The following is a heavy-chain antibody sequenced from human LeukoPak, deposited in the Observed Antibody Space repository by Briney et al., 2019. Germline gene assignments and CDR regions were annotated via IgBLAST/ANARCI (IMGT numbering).Heavy chain of an antibody. CDR3: ARDSSDYDILARPYYYYGMDV. Sequence: ASVKVSCKASGYTFTSYGISWVRQAPGQGLEWMGWISAYNGNTNYAQKLQGRVTMTTDTSTSTAYMELRSLRSDDTAVYYCARDSSDYDILARPYYYYGMDVWGQGTTVTVSS. J-gene: IGHJ6*02. V-gene: IGHV1-18*01. CDR1: GYTFTSYG. CDR2: ISAYNGNT. D-gene: IGHD3-9*01.